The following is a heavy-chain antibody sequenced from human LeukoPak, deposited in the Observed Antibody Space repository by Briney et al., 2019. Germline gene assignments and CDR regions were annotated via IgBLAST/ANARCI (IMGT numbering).Heavy chain of an antibody. D-gene: IGHD2-15*01. J-gene: IGHJ5*02. CDR3: ARDRVDNVVVVVASTSDWFDP. V-gene: IGHV1-18*01. CDR2: TSAYNGNT. Sequence: ASVKVSCKASGYTFTTYGISWVRQAPGQGLEWMGWTSAYNGNTNYAQKLQGRVTMTTDTSTSTAYMELRSLRSDDTAVYYCARDRVDNVVVVVASTSDWFDPWGQGTLVTVSS. CDR1: GYTFTTYG.